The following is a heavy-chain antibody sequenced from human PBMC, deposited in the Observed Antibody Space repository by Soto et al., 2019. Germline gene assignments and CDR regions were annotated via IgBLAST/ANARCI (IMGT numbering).Heavy chain of an antibody. V-gene: IGHV3-30*18. Sequence: GGSLRLSCASSVFTFNDYWMRWVRQAPGKGLEWVAVMKYDGSNKYYVDSVKGRFTISRDNSKNTLYLQMNSLRAEDTAVYDFGKDLRGVVPAMYYYYGMDVWGQGTTVTVSS. CDR1: VFTFNDYW. CDR2: MKYDGSNK. J-gene: IGHJ6*02. D-gene: IGHD2-2*01. CDR3: GKDLRGVVPAMYYYYGMDV.